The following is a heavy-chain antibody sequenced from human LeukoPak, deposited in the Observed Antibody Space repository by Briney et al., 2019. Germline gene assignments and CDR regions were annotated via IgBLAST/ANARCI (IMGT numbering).Heavy chain of an antibody. CDR2: INSDGSIT. V-gene: IGHV3-74*01. CDR3: AREPGGYYDSSGFLDD. CDR1: GFTFSSYW. Sequence: GGSLRLSCATSGFTFSSYWMHWVRQVPGRGLVWVSRINSDGSITDYADSVKGRFTIARDTAQNTLHLQMNSLRVEDTAMYYCAREPGGYYDSSGFLDDWGQGTLVTVTS. D-gene: IGHD3-22*01. J-gene: IGHJ4*02.